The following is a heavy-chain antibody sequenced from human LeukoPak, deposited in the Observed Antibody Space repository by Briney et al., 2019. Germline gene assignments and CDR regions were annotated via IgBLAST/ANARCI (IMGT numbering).Heavy chain of an antibody. CDR3: ARDQGYYDFWSGRRYFDY. CDR1: GYTFTSYD. CDR2: MNPNSGNT. D-gene: IGHD3-3*01. Sequence: GASVKVSCKASGYTFTSYDINWVRQATGQGLEWMGWMNPNSGNTGYAQKFQGRVTITADKSTSTAYMELSSLRSEDTAVYYCARDQGYYDFWSGRRYFDYWGQGTLVTVSS. V-gene: IGHV1-8*01. J-gene: IGHJ4*02.